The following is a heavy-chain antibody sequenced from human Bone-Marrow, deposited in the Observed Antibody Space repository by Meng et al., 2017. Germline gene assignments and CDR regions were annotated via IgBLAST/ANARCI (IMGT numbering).Heavy chain of an antibody. CDR3: ARGRVTGTSWGENDY. CDR1: EDSIRSSSDL. CDR2: IYYSGST. D-gene: IGHD1-20*01. V-gene: IGHV4-39*07. J-gene: IGHJ4*02. Sequence: QVQRQESGQGMVKRTQTPSHTCTVSEDSIRSSSDLWGWVRQRTGKGLESIGSIYYSGSTYYNPSLKSRVTISLDTSKKQFSLKLTSVTAADTAVYYCARGRVTGTSWGENDYWGQGTLVTVS.